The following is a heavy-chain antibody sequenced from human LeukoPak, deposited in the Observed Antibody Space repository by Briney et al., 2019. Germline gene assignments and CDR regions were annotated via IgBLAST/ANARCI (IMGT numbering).Heavy chain of an antibody. J-gene: IGHJ4*02. CDR1: GGSISSRSYY. CDR2: IYYSGST. V-gene: IGHV4-39*07. CDR3: ARDSASSVDY. Sequence: SETLSLTCTVSGGSISSRSYYWGWIRQPPGKGLEWIGSIYYSGSTYYNPSLKSRVTISVGTSNNQFSLKLSSVTAADTAVYYCARDSASSVDYWGQGTLVTVSS. D-gene: IGHD3-22*01.